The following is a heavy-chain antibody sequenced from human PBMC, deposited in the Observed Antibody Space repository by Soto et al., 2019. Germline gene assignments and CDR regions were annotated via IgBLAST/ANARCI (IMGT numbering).Heavy chain of an antibody. CDR3: GRSGPMRAFQFED. D-gene: IGHD6-19*01. CDR1: GGSMSSYY. CDR2: IYNSGST. V-gene: IGHV4-59*01. Sequence: QVQLQESVPGLVKPSETLSLTCTVSGGSMSSYYWSWIRQPPGKGLEWIGYIYNSGSTKYNPSLKSRVAISVDTSKNQFSLNLTSVTAADTAVYYCGRSGPMRAFQFEDWGQGTLVTVSS. J-gene: IGHJ4*02.